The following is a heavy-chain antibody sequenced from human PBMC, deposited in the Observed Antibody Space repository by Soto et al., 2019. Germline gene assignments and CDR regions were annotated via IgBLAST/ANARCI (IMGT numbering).Heavy chain of an antibody. J-gene: IGHJ4*02. CDR1: GYTFTSYY. CDR3: ARPLDAGGGLY. D-gene: IGHD3-16*01. V-gene: IGHV1-46*01. CDR2: INPSGGST. Sequence: QVQLVQSGAEVKKPGASVKVSCKASGYTFTSYYMHWVRQAPGQGLEWMGIINPSGGSTSNAQKVPGRVIMTRYTSTSTVYMALSSLRSEDTAVYYCARPLDAGGGLYWGQGTLVTVSS.